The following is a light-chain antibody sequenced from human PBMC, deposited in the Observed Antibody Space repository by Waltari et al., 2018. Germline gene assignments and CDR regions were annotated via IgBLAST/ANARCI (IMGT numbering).Light chain of an antibody. Sequence: EIVLTQSPGTLSLSPGERATLSCRASQSVGRSLACYQQKPGQAPRLLIYGASIRATGIPDRFSGGGSGTDFSLTISRLEPEDFAAYHCQHYVRLPVTFGQGTKVEIK. CDR1: QSVGRS. V-gene: IGKV3-20*01. CDR3: QHYVRLPVT. J-gene: IGKJ1*01. CDR2: GAS.